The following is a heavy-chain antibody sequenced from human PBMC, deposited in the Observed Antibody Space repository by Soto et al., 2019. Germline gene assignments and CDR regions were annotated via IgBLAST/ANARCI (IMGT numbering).Heavy chain of an antibody. V-gene: IGHV4-31*03. CDR2: IYYSGST. CDR3: ARDRGYGSGSYSFDY. CDR1: GGSISSGGYY. J-gene: IGHJ4*02. D-gene: IGHD3-10*01. Sequence: QVQLQESGPGLVKPSQTLSLTCTVSGGSISSGGYYWSWIRQHPGKGLEWIGYIYYSGSTNYNPSLKSRVIISVDTSKNQFSLKLSSVPAADTAVYFCARDRGYGSGSYSFDYWGQGTLVTVSS.